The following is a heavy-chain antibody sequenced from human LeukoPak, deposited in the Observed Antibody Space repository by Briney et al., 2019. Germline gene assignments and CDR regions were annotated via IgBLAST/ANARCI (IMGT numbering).Heavy chain of an antibody. CDR3: VKQTGTNDY. Sequence: PGGSLRLPCAASGFTFSSYAMNWVRQAPGKGLEWVAVISYDGSNKYYTDSVKGRFTISRDSSKNTLYLQMNSLREEDTAVYYCVKQTGTNDYWGQGTLVTVSS. CDR1: GFTFSSYA. J-gene: IGHJ4*02. CDR2: ISYDGSNK. D-gene: IGHD1-7*01. V-gene: IGHV3-30-3*02.